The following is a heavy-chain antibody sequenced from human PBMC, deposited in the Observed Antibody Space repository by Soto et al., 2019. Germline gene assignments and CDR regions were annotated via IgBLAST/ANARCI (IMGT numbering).Heavy chain of an antibody. J-gene: IGHJ4*02. CDR2: ISGYSGNA. V-gene: IGHV1-18*04. Sequence: QVQVMQSGAEVKKPGDSVKVSCKTSGYIFSDYGINWVRQAPGQGLEWMGWISGYSGNANLAQKFQGRVTMTTDKSTRTAYMALRRLRSDDTAVYYCANRTSGTTLVESAYWGQGTLVNVSS. D-gene: IGHD2-21*02. CDR1: GYIFSDYG. CDR3: ANRTSGTTLVESAY.